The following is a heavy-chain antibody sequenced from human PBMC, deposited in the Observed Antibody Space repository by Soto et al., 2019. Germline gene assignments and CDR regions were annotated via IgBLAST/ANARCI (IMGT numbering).Heavy chain of an antibody. CDR2: ISHSGGST. Sequence: GESLKISCAASGFTFTTYAMSWVRQAPGKGPEWVSSISHSGGSTYYADSVRGRFTISSDNSKNTVHLQMNSLGVDDTAVYYCAKDGGQGGYDYPRNWFDPWGRGTLVTVSS. CDR1: GFTFTTYA. CDR3: AKDGGQGGYDYPRNWFDP. D-gene: IGHD5-12*01. V-gene: IGHV3-23*01. J-gene: IGHJ5*02.